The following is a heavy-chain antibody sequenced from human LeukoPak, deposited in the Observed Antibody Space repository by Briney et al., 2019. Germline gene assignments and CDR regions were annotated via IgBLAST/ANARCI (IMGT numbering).Heavy chain of an antibody. CDR2: IYYKGIT. CDR3: ARLVAVTGTVDYFDP. D-gene: IGHD2-21*02. Sequence: PSETLSLTCVVSGGSISGYHWSWIRQPPGKGLEWIGYIYYKGITNYNPSLKSRVTISLDTSKSQFSLNLRSVTAADTAVHYCARLVAVTGTVDYFDPWGQGAVVTVSS. V-gene: IGHV4-59*08. CDR1: GGSISGYH. J-gene: IGHJ5*02.